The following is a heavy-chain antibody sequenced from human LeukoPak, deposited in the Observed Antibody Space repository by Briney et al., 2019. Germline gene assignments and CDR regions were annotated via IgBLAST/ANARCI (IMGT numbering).Heavy chain of an antibody. CDR3: ASTYLYSGYDLYYYYGMDV. V-gene: IGHV4-31*03. D-gene: IGHD5-12*01. J-gene: IGHJ6*02. CDR2: IYYSGST. Sequence: SETLSLTCTVSGGSISSGGYSWSWIRQHPGQGLEWIGYIYYSGSTYYNPSLKSRVTISVDTSKNQFSLKLSSVTAADTAVYYCASTYLYSGYDLYYYYGMDVWGQGTTVTVSS. CDR1: GGSISSGGYS.